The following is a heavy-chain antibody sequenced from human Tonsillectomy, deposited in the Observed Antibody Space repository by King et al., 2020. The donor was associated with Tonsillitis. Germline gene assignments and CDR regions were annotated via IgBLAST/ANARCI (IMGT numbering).Heavy chain of an antibody. V-gene: IGHV3-23*04. CDR3: AKDGAYVWGSYRRNFDY. CDR1: GFTFSSYA. Sequence: VQLVESGGGLVQPGGSLRLSCAASGFTFSSYAMSWVRQAPGKGLEWVSAISGGGGSTYYADSVKGRFTISRDNSKNTLYLLVNSLRAEDTAVYYCAKDGAYVWGSYRRNFDYWGQGTLVTVSS. CDR2: ISGGGGST. J-gene: IGHJ4*02. D-gene: IGHD3-16*02.